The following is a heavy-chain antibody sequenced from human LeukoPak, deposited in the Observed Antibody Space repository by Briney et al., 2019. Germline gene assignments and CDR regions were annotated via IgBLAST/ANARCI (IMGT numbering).Heavy chain of an antibody. J-gene: IGHJ6*03. Sequence: PGGSLRLSCAASGFTFSSYWMSWVRQAPGKGLEWVANIKQDRSEKYYVDFVKGRFTISRDNAKNSLYLQMNSLRAEDTAVYYCARDQGAVAGLYNYYYYYMDVWGKGTTVTASS. CDR1: GFTFSSYW. V-gene: IGHV3-7*01. CDR3: ARDQGAVAGLYNYYYYYMDV. CDR2: IKQDRSEK. D-gene: IGHD6-19*01.